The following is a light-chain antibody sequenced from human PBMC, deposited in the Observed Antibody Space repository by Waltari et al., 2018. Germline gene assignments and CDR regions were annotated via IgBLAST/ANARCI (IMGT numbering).Light chain of an antibody. CDR3: QQYDVWPLT. J-gene: IGKJ4*01. CDR2: GAS. V-gene: IGKV3D-15*01. Sequence: EIELTQSPATLSVSPGERATLSCRASQSIGSALAWYQQKPGQGPRLLFSGASTRATGIPARFSGSGSGTDFTLTISGLQSEDFADYYCQQYDVWPLTFGGGTKVHIK. CDR1: QSIGSA.